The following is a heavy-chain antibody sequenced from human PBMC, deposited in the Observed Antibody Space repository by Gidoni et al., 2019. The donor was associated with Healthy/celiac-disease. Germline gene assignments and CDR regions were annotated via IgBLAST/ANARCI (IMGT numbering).Heavy chain of an antibody. J-gene: IGHJ4*02. D-gene: IGHD1-26*01. CDR2: IKSKTDGGTT. V-gene: IGHV3-15*01. CDR1: GFTFSNAW. CDR3: TTDISWPTIVGATIPFDY. Sequence: EVQLVESGGGLVKPGGSLRLPCAASGFTFSNAWMSWVRQAPGKGLEWVGRIKSKTDGGTTDYAAPVKGRFTISRDDSKNTLYLQMNSLKTEDTAVYYCTTDISWPTIVGATIPFDYWGQGTLVTVSS.